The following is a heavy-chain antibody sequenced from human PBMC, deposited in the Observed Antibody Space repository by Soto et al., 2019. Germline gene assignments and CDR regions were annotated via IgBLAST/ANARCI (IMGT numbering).Heavy chain of an antibody. CDR2: INPNSGNT. V-gene: IGHV1-8*01. CDR3: AREKTSYGMDV. J-gene: IGHJ6*02. CDR1: GYTFTSYD. Sequence: QVQLVQSGAEVKKPGASVKVSCKASGYTFTSYDINWVRQATGQGLEWMGWINPNSGNTGSAQKFQGRVTMTRNTSISTAYMERSSLRYEDTAVYYCAREKTSYGMDVWGQGTTVTVSS.